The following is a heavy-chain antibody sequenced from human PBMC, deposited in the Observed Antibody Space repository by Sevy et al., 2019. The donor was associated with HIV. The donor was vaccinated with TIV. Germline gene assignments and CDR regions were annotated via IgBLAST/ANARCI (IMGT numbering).Heavy chain of an antibody. CDR3: AREWAAAGRDAFDI. V-gene: IGHV3-13*01. Sequence: GGSLRLSCTASGFTFSSYDMHWVRQATGKGLEWVSAIGTAGDTYYPGSVKGRFTISTENAKNSLYLQMNSLRAGGTAVYYCAREWAAAGRDAFDIWGQGTIVTVSS. J-gene: IGHJ3*02. CDR1: GFTFSSYD. CDR2: IGTAGDT. D-gene: IGHD6-13*01.